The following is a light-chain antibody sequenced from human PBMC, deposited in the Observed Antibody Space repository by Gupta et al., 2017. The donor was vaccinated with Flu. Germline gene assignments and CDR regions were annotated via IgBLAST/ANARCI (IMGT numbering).Light chain of an antibody. CDR1: STDVGRYNY. CDR2: QLT. Sequence: QSALTQPPSASGSPGQSVTISCTGTSTDVGRYNYVSWYQQHPGKAPKLIIYQLTKRPSGVPDRFSGSKSGNTASLTVSGLQAEDEADYYCSSYAGNNNLVFGGGTKLTVL. CDR3: SSYAGNNNLV. V-gene: IGLV2-8*01. J-gene: IGLJ3*02.